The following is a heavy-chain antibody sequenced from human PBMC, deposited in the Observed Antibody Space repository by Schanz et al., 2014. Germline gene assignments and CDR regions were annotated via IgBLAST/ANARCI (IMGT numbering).Heavy chain of an antibody. J-gene: IGHJ4*02. CDR3: VSSGSYSSYAF. V-gene: IGHV3-48*01. D-gene: IGHD3-10*01. CDR2: ISGSSRTI. Sequence: EVQLLESGGGLVQPGGSLRLSCAASGFGFSSYSMNWVRQAPGKGLEWVSYISGSSRTIYYADSMKGRFTISRDNAKNSLYLQMNSLRAEDTAVYHCVSSGSYSSYAFWGQGTLVTVSS. CDR1: GFGFSSYS.